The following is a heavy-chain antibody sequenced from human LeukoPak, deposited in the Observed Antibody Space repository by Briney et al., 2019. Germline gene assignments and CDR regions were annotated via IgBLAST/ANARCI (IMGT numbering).Heavy chain of an antibody. Sequence: SETLSLTCAVYGGSFSGYYWSWIRQPPGKGLEWIGEINHSGSTNYNPSLKSRVTISVDTSKNQFSLKLSSVTAADTAVYYCATLLFYDSSGGSYNLFDPWGQGTLVTVSS. J-gene: IGHJ5*02. CDR3: ATLLFYDSSGGSYNLFDP. CDR2: INHSGST. D-gene: IGHD3-22*01. CDR1: GGSFSGYY. V-gene: IGHV4-34*01.